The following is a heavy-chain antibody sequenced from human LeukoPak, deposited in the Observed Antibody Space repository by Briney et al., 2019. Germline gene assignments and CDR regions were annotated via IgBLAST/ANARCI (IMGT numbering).Heavy chain of an antibody. CDR1: GGSISSSSYY. V-gene: IGHV4-39*01. CDR2: IYYSGST. Sequence: PSETLSLTCTVSGGSISSSSYYWGWLRQPPGTGLEWIGSIYYSGSTYYNPSLKSRVTISVDTSKNQFSLKLSSVTAADTAVYYCARQGNSNVLRFLEWLFHDAFDIWGQGTMVTVSS. J-gene: IGHJ3*02. D-gene: IGHD3-3*01. CDR3: ARQGNSNVLRFLEWLFHDAFDI.